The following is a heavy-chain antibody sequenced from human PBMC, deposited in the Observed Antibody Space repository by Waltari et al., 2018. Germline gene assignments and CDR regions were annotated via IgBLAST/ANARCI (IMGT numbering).Heavy chain of an antibody. CDR1: GFTFSDYA. V-gene: IGHV3-30*02. Sequence: QVQLAESGGGVVQPGGSLRLSCAASGFTFSDYAMHWVRQAPGKGLCGVTLITYDGSNKYYAACVKGRITISRDDSKNTLHLQMNSLRDEDTAIYYCARERRGYYAEYWGQGTLVTVSS. CDR2: ITYDGSNK. J-gene: IGHJ4*02. CDR3: ARERRGYYAEY.